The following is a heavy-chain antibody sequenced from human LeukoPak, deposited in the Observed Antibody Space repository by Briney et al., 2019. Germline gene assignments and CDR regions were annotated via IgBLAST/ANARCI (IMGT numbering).Heavy chain of an antibody. CDR2: IKSDGSST. D-gene: IGHD2-21*02. CDR1: GFTFTNYW. Sequence: GRSLRLSCAASGFTFTNYWMHWVRQAPGKGLVWVSRIKSDGSSTTYADSVKGRFTISRDNAENTLFLQMNSLRAEDTAVYYCARTAYCGADCHYYFDYWGQGALVTVSS. J-gene: IGHJ4*02. CDR3: ARTAYCGADCHYYFDY. V-gene: IGHV3-74*01.